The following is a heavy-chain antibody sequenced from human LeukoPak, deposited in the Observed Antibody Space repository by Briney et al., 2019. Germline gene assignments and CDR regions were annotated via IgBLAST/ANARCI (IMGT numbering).Heavy chain of an antibody. J-gene: IGHJ4*02. CDR3: ARGSIAAAGTLGN. V-gene: IGHV4-30-4*01. CDR1: GGSISSGDYY. D-gene: IGHD6-13*01. CDR2: IYYSGST. Sequence: PSATLSLTCTVSGGSISSGDYYWSWIRQPPGKGLERIGYIYYSGSTYYNPSLKSRVTISVDTSKNQFSLKLSSVTAADTAVYYCARGSIAAAGTLGNWGQGTLVTVSS.